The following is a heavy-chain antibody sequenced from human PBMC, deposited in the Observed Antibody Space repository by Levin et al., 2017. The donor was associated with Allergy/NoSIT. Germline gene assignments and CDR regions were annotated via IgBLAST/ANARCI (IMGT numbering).Heavy chain of an antibody. J-gene: IGHJ4*02. D-gene: IGHD4-23*01. CDR1: GFPFSNYA. V-gene: IGHV3-23*01. Sequence: LSLTCAASGFPFSNYAMSWVRQAPGKGLEWVSAISGSGATTYYADSVKGRFTISRDNSKNTLYLQMNSLRAEDTAVYYCAKVPSHGGNKLLRSEYWGQGTLVTVSS. CDR3: AKVPSHGGNKLLRSEY. CDR2: ISGSGATT.